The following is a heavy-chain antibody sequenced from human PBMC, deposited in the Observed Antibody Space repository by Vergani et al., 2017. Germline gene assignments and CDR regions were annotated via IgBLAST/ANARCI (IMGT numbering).Heavy chain of an antibody. V-gene: IGHV1-69*01. CDR3: ARDQGYYDSSGDSLEGNYFDY. Sequence: QVQLVQSGAEVKKPGSSVKVSCKASGGTFSSYAISWVRQAPGQGLEWMGGIIPIFGTANYAQKFQGRVTITADESTSTAYMELSSLRSEDTAVYYCARDQGYYDSSGDSLEGNYFDYWGQGTLVTVSS. CDR1: GGTFSSYA. D-gene: IGHD3-22*01. J-gene: IGHJ4*02. CDR2: IIPIFGTA.